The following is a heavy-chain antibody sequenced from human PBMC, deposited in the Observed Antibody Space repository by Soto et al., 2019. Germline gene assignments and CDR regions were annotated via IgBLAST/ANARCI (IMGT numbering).Heavy chain of an antibody. CDR2: IYYSGST. D-gene: IGHD3-22*01. J-gene: IGHJ4*02. Sequence: SETLSLTCTVSGGSIRSGDSYWGWIRQPPGKGLEWIVYIYYSGSTYYNPTRKSRVTISLDTSTIQFHLNLSSVTAADTDVYYCDRTHYSDWSGTDYWGQGTLVTVSS. CDR1: GGSIRSGDSY. CDR3: DRTHYSDWSGTDY. V-gene: IGHV4-30-4*01.